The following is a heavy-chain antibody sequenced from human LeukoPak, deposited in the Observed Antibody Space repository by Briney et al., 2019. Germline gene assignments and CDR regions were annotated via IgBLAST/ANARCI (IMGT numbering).Heavy chain of an antibody. CDR1: GFTFSNAW. Sequence: SGGSLRLSCAASGFTFSNAWMSWVRQAPGKGLEWVGRIKSKTDGGTTDYAAPVKGRFTISRDDSKNTLYLQMNSLRAEDTAVYYCAKGVWYGELLALYYMDVWGKGTTVTVSS. CDR3: AKGVWYGELLALYYMDV. CDR2: IKSKTDGGTT. D-gene: IGHD3-10*01. J-gene: IGHJ6*03. V-gene: IGHV3-15*01.